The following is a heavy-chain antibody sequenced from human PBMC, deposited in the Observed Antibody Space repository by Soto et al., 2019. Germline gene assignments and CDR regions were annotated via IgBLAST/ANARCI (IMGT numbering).Heavy chain of an antibody. D-gene: IGHD1-26*01. CDR1: GYAFDTHT. J-gene: IGHJ4*02. Sequence: QVQLVQSGAEVNKPGSSVKVSCQASGYAFDTHTINWVRQAPGRGLEWMGRIIPMFGITDYAQNFQGRVTITTDKSTSAAYMELSSLKSEDTAVYFCAREGVGMGAVFDSWVQGTLVTVSS. CDR2: IIPMFGIT. CDR3: AREGVGMGAVFDS. V-gene: IGHV1-69*08.